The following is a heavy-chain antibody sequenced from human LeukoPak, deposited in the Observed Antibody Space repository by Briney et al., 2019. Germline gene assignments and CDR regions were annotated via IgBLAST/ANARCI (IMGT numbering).Heavy chain of an antibody. Sequence: GGSLRLSWAGSGFTFRSHCMNWVRQAPGKGLGWLAIIKQDGTEKHYKGSVEGRFNISRDNAKTSLHLQMSRLRAEETAVYYCAGGSGYLITSWGQGTLVTVSS. V-gene: IGHV3-7*01. CDR2: IKQDGTEK. D-gene: IGHD3-9*01. J-gene: IGHJ5*02. CDR3: AGGSGYLITS. CDR1: GFTFRSHC.